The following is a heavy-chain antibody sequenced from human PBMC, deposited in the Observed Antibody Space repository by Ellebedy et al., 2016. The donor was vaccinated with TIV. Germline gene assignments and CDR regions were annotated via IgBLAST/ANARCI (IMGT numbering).Heavy chain of an antibody. CDR3: ARLDAIIDVKSLDY. D-gene: IGHD3-10*01. CDR1: GVTVSSHG. J-gene: IGHJ4*02. V-gene: IGHV3-33*05. CDR2: ISHDGSDR. Sequence: GESLKISCEVSGVTVSSHGMHWVRQAPGMGLEWVAVISHDGSDRIYSDSVRGRFTISRDISKNTLDLQMDSLRAEDTAVYYCARLDAIIDVKSLDYWGQGTLVTVSS.